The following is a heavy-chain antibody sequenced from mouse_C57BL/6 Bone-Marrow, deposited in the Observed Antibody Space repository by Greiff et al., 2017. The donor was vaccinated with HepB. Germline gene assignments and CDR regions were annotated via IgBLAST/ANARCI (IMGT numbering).Heavy chain of an antibody. CDR3: AKRGHSNYVGYYAMDY. V-gene: IGHV1-55*01. CDR1: GYTFTSYW. Sequence: QVQLQQPGAELVKPGASVEMSCKASGYTFTSYWITWVKQRPGQGLEWIGDIYPGSGSTNYNEKFKSKATLTVDTSSSTAYMQLSSLTSEDSAVYYCAKRGHSNYVGYYAMDYWGQGTSVTVSS. CDR2: IYPGSGST. J-gene: IGHJ4*01. D-gene: IGHD2-5*01.